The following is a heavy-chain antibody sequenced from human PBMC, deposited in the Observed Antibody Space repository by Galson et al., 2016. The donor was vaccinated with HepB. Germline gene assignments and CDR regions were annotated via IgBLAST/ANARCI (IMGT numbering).Heavy chain of an antibody. J-gene: IGHJ4*02. D-gene: IGHD3-10*01. CDR2: IDWDDGK. Sequence: PALVKPTQTLTLTCTFSGFSLTTTRMRVSWIRQPPGRALEWLARIDWDDGKFYHTSLKNRLTISKDTSKNQVVLTMTNMDPVDTATYYCARTTASYYSFSGTQNYYFDFWGQGTLVTVSS. CDR3: ARTTASYYSFSGTQNYYFDF. V-gene: IGHV2-70*04. CDR1: GFSLTTTRMR.